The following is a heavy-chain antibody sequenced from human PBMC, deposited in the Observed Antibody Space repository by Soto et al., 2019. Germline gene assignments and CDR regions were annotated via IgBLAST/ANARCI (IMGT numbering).Heavy chain of an antibody. CDR2: ISYDGSNK. V-gene: IGHV3-30*18. CDR1: GFTFSSYG. J-gene: IGHJ6*02. Sequence: PGGSLRLSCAASGFTFSSYGMHWVRQAPGKGLEWVAVISYDGSNKYYADSVKGRFTISRDNSKNTLYLQMNSLRAEDTAVYYCAKEGGYSYGSYYYYGMDVWGQGTTVTVSS. D-gene: IGHD5-18*01. CDR3: AKEGGYSYGSYYYYGMDV.